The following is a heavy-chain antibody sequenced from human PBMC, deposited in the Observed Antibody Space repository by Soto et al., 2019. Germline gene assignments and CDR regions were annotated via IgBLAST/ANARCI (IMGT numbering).Heavy chain of an antibody. CDR2: INPNSGDT. CDR1: GYTFTGYY. V-gene: IGHV1-2*02. Sequence: VAPVKVSCKASGYTFTGYYVHWVRQAPGQGLEWMGWINPNSGDTYLAQRFQGRVTMNRDTSIGTAYTELRGLTSDDTAEYYCAKGGAIVAAGTRVYLYNAMDVWGQGTTVTVSS. CDR3: AKGGAIVAAGTRVYLYNAMDV. D-gene: IGHD1-26*01. J-gene: IGHJ6*02.